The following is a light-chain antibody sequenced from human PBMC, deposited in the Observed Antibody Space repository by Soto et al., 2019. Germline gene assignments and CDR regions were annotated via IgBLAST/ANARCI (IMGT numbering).Light chain of an antibody. J-gene: IGKJ1*01. CDR3: QQYFASSWT. CDR2: AAS. CDR1: QSISSSY. Sequence: EIVLTQSPGTLSLSPGERATLSCRASQSISSSYLAWYRQKSGQAPRLLIYAASSRATAIPDRFSGSGSGTDFTLTISRLEPEDFAGYYCQQYFASSWTFGQGTRVEIK. V-gene: IGKV3-20*01.